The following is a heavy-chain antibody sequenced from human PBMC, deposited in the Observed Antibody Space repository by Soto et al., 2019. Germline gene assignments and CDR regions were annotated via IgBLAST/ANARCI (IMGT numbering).Heavy chain of an antibody. J-gene: IGHJ6*02. V-gene: IGHV1-69*13. CDR3: ARGRVIVVVPAAMWYYYYGMDV. D-gene: IGHD2-2*01. CDR2: IIPIFGTA. Sequence: SVKVSCKASGGTFSSYAISWVRQAPGQGLEWMGGIIPIFGTANYAQKFQGRVTITADESTSTAYMELSSLRSEDTAVYYCARGRVIVVVPAAMWYYYYGMDVWGQGTTVTVSS. CDR1: GGTFSSYA.